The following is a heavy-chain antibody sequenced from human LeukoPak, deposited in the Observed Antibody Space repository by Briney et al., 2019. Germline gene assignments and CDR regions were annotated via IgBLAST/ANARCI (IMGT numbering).Heavy chain of an antibody. CDR2: ISAYNGNT. V-gene: IGHV1-18*01. J-gene: IGHJ4*02. D-gene: IGHD3-9*01. CDR3: ARDSWEDDIETFGY. Sequence: ASVKVSCKASGYTFTSYGISWVRQAPGQGLEWMGWISAYNGNTNYAQKLQGRVTMTTDTSTSTAYMELRSLRSDDTAVYYCARDSWEDDIETFGYWGQGTLVTVSS. CDR1: GYTFTSYG.